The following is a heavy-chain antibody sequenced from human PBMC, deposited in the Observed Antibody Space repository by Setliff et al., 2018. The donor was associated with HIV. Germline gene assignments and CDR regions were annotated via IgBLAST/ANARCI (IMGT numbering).Heavy chain of an antibody. CDR1: GASISNSNVY. V-gene: IGHV4-39*01. J-gene: IGHJ6*03. CDR2: IYSSGSP. D-gene: IGHD2-2*03. CDR3: ARHRDPPGTRWIFYYYYMDL. Sequence: SETLSLTCTVYGASISNSNVYWGWIRQPPGQRLEWLGSIYSSGSPSYNPSLSRRLTISVDTSKNHVPLRLSSVTAADTGVYYCARHRDPPGTRWIFYYYYMDLWGGGTTVTVSS.